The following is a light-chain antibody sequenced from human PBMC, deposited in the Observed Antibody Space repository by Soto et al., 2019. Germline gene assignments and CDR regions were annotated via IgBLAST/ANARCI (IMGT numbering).Light chain of an antibody. CDR2: DAS. CDR1: QNINNY. CDR3: QQYENLPT. V-gene: IGKV1-33*01. Sequence: DIQMTQSPSSLSASVGDRVTITCQASQNINNYLNWYQQKPGRAPKLLIYDASNLEAGVPSRFRGSGSGTNFTFTISRLQPEDIATYYCQQYENLPTFGQGTRLEIK. J-gene: IGKJ5*01.